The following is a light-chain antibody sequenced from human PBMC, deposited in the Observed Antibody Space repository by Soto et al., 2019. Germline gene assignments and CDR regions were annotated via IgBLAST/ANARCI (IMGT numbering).Light chain of an antibody. V-gene: IGKV3-15*01. CDR2: GAS. CDR3: HQYNDWPRGT. CDR1: QSISSY. Sequence: EIVMTQSPATLSVSPGERATLSCRASQSISSYLAWYQQKPGQAPRLLIYGASTRATDIPARFSGGGSGTEFTLTINSLQSEDAALYYCHQYNDWPRGTFGQGTKVDIK. J-gene: IGKJ1*01.